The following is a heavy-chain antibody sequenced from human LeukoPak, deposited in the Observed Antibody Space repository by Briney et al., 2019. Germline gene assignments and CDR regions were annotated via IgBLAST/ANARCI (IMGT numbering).Heavy chain of an antibody. D-gene: IGHD2-2*01. J-gene: IGHJ4*02. CDR1: GLTFSDYY. CDR3: ARVVVPHRFDY. V-gene: IGHV3-11*01. Sequence: GGSLRLSCAASGLTFSDYYMSWIRQAPGKGLEWVSYITSSGSTIYYADSVKGRFTISRDNAKNSLYLQMNSLRAEDTAVYYCARVVVPHRFDYWGQGTLVTVSS. CDR2: ITSSGSTI.